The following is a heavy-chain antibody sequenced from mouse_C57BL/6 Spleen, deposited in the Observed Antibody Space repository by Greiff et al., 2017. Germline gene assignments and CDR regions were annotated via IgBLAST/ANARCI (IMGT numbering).Heavy chain of an antibody. V-gene: IGHV1-78*01. J-gene: IGHJ2*01. D-gene: IGHD2-3*01. CDR3: ERYDDGQYYADY. CDR2: IYPRDGST. Sequence: VQLQQSYAELVKPGASVTISCKVSDYTFTDPTLPWMKQMPDQGLQWLGYIYPRDGSTPYFEKFKGKATLTADKSSSKAYMQLNSLTSEDSAVYVGERYDDGQYYADYWGQDTTRTVSS. CDR1: DYTFTDPT.